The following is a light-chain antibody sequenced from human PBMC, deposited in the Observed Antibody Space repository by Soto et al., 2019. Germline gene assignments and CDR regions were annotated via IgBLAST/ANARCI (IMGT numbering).Light chain of an antibody. CDR1: SSNIGAGYD. CDR2: GNS. J-gene: IGLJ3*02. Sequence: QSVLTQPPSVSGAQGQRVTISCTGSSSNIGAGYDVHWYQQLPGTAPKLLIQGNSNRPSGVPDRFSGSKSGTSASLAITGLQAEDEADYYCQSYDSSLSGWVFGGGTKLTVL. CDR3: QSYDSSLSGWV. V-gene: IGLV1-40*01.